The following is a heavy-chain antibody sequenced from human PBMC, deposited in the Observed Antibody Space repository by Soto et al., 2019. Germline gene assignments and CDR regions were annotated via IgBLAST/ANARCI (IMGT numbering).Heavy chain of an antibody. D-gene: IGHD6-19*01. V-gene: IGHV3-48*02. CDR3: ATSSSSGWDFDY. CDR1: GFVFSSYS. CDR2: ISGSRSRSGYSI. Sequence: EVQLVESGGGLIQPGGSLRLSCATSGFVFSSYSMNWARQAPGKGLEWVSYISGSRSRSGYSIYYADSVKGRFTISRDNAKNALYLQMNSLRDEDTAVYYCATSSSSGWDFDYWGQGTLVTVSS. J-gene: IGHJ4*02.